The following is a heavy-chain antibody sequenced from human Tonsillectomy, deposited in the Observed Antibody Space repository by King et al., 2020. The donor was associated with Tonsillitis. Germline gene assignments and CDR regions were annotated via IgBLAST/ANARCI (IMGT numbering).Heavy chain of an antibody. Sequence: VQLPQWGAGLLKPSETLSLTCAVYGGSFSGFYWSWLRQPPGKGLEWTGEINHSGSTNYNPSLKSRVTISVDTSKNQFSLKLSSVTAADTAMYYCARCNYGDRDAFDIWGQGTMVTVSS. CDR1: GGSFSGFY. CDR3: ARCNYGDRDAFDI. D-gene: IGHD4-17*01. V-gene: IGHV4-34*01. J-gene: IGHJ3*02. CDR2: INHSGST.